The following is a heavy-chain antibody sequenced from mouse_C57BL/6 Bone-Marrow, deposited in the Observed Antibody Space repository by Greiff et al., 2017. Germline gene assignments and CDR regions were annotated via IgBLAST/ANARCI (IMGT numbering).Heavy chain of an antibody. V-gene: IGHV5-2*01. D-gene: IGHD1-1*01. J-gene: IGHJ2*01. Sequence: EVQGVESGGGLVQPGESLKLSCESNEYEFPSHDMSWVRKTPEKRLELVAAFNSDGGSTYYPDTMEKRFIISRDNTKKTLYLQRRSLRSEDTAVYYCARHSTTVAQNYWGQGTTLTVSS. CDR3: ARHSTTVAQNY. CDR1: EYEFPSHD. CDR2: FNSDGGST.